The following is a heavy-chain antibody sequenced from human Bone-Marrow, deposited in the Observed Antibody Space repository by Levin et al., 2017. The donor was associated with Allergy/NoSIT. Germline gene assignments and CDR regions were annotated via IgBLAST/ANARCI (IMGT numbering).Heavy chain of an antibody. V-gene: IGHV3-74*01. CDR3: ARLGYDILTGYYPLDY. CDR2: IDSDGSTT. Sequence: GESLKISCAASGFSFSTYWMHWVRQAPGKGLVWVSRIDSDGSTTNYADSVKGRFTISRDNAKNTLYLQMNSLRAEDTAVYYCARLGYDILTGYYPLDYWGQGTLVTVSS. D-gene: IGHD3-9*01. CDR1: GFSFSTYW. J-gene: IGHJ4*02.